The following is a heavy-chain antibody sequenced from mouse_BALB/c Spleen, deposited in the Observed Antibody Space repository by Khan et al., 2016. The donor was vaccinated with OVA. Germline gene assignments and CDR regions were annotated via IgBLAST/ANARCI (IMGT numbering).Heavy chain of an antibody. D-gene: IGHD2-13*01. V-gene: IGHV1-69*02. CDR2: IYPSDSYT. CDR3: TRGDPGNFDF. J-gene: IGHJ2*01. CDR1: GCTFTNYW. Sequence: QVQLQQPGSDLVRPGASVKLSCKASGCTFTNYWINWVKQRPGQGLKWIGNIYPSDSYTNYNQKFKDKATLTVDKFSSTAYMQLSSPTSEDSAVYYCTRGDPGNFDFWGQGTTLTVSS.